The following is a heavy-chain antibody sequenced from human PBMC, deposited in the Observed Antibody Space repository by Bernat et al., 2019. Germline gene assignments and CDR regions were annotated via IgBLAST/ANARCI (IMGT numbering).Heavy chain of an antibody. J-gene: IGHJ5*02. D-gene: IGHD2-15*01. CDR1: GFTFSSYA. V-gene: IGHV3-23*01. CDR2: ISSVVAGP. CDR3: AKAGGSCSGGSSGGNYYHNWFDP. Sequence: CAASGFTFSSYAMSWVRQSPVKGLEWVSTISSVVAGPYYSDSVKGRFTIYRDNSKNTLYLQINSRRDEDMAVYYCAKAGGSCSGGSSGGNYYHNWFDPWGQGTLV.